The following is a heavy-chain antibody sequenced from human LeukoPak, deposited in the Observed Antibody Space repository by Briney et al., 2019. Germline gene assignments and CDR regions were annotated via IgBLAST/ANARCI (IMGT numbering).Heavy chain of an antibody. CDR1: GFTSSKDD. CDR2: IYNGGAT. Sequence: PGGSLRLSCAASGFTSSKDDFHWVRQAPGKGLEWVAVIYNGGATYYADSVKGRFTISRDNSKNTLYLQMNSLRIEDTAVYYCARGSSWYNCFDPWGQGALVTVSS. V-gene: IGHV3-66*02. CDR3: ARGSSWYNCFDP. J-gene: IGHJ5*02. D-gene: IGHD6-13*01.